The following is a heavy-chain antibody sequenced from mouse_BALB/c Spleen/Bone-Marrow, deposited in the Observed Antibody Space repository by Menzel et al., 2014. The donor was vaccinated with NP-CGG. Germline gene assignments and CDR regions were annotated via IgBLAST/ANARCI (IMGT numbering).Heavy chain of an antibody. CDR2: ITPSNGDT. CDR1: GYTFTSYY. Sequence: QVQLKHSGAELVKPGASVKLSCKASGYTFTSYYMYWVKQRPGQGLXWIGEITPSNGDTNFNEKFKSKATLTVDKSSSTAYMQLSSLTSEDSAVYYCSREGAYWGQGTLVTVSA. V-gene: IGHV1S81*02. CDR3: SREGAY. J-gene: IGHJ3*01.